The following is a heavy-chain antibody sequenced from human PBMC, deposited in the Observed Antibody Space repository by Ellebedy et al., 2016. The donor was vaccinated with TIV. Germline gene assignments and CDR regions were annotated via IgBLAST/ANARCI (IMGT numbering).Heavy chain of an antibody. CDR2: IRSKAYGGTT. CDR3: TPTIYGDYVSGSWFDP. D-gene: IGHD4-17*01. Sequence: GGSLRLXCAASGFTFSSYAMSWVRQAPGKGLEWVGFIRSKAYGGTTEYAASVKGRFTISRDDSKSIAYLQMNSLKTEDTAVYYCTPTIYGDYVSGSWFDPWGQGTLVTVSS. CDR1: GFTFSSYA. J-gene: IGHJ5*02. V-gene: IGHV3-49*04.